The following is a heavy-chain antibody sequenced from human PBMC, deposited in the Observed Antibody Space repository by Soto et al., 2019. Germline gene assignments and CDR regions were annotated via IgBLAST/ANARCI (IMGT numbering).Heavy chain of an antibody. J-gene: IGHJ4*02. CDR3: ARDRLGYYGSGSYSPLGY. V-gene: IGHV1-69*13. CDR1: GGTFSSYA. D-gene: IGHD3-10*01. CDR2: IIPIFGTA. Sequence: GASVKVSCKASGGTFSSYAISWVRQAPGQGLEWMGGIIPIFGTANYAQKFQGRVTITADESTSTAYMELSSLRSEDTAVYYCARDRLGYYGSGSYSPLGYWGQGTLVTVSS.